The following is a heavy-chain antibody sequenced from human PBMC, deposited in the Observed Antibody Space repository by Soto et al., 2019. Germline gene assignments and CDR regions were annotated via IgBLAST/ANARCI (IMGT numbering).Heavy chain of an antibody. CDR3: IQSRCGGDCLQSYASYYYYGMDV. CDR2: IYWDDDK. V-gene: IGHV2-5*02. CDR1: AFSLSTGGVG. Sequence: SGPTLVNPTQTLTLTCTFSAFSLSTGGVGVGWIRQPPGKALEWLALIYWDDDKRYSPSLRSRLTITKDTSKNQVVLTMTNMDTVDTATYYCIQSRCGGDCLQSYASYYYYGMDVWGQGTTVTVSS. J-gene: IGHJ6*02. D-gene: IGHD2-21*02.